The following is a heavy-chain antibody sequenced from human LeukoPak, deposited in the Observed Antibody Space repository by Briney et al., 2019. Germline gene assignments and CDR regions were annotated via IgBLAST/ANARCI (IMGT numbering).Heavy chain of an antibody. J-gene: IGHJ4*02. V-gene: IGHV3-64D*06. Sequence: PGGSLRLSCSASGFTFSSYAMHWVRQAPGRGLEYVSAISNYGGSTYYADSVKDRFIISRDNSKNTLYLQMSSLRAEDTAIYYCVKTRGGVAASGDFWGQGNLVTVSS. CDR3: VKTRGGVAASGDF. CDR1: GFTFSSYA. CDR2: ISNYGGST. D-gene: IGHD6-13*01.